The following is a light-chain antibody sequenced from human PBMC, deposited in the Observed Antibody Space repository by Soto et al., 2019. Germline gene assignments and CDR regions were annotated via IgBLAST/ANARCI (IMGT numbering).Light chain of an antibody. CDR2: AND. V-gene: IGLV1-47*02. CDR1: TSNIGNNY. J-gene: IGLJ3*02. CDR3: AAWDDSLSSRV. Sequence: QSVLTQPPSASGTPGQRVTISCSGSTSNIGNNYVYWYRQLPGTAPRLLIYANDQRPSGVPDRFSGSRSGTLASLAISGLRTEDEADYFCAAWDDSLSSRVFGGGTQLTVL.